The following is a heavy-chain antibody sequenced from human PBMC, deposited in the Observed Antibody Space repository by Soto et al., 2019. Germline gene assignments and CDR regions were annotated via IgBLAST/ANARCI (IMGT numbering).Heavy chain of an antibody. CDR1: GGSISSGNYY. J-gene: IGHJ4*02. D-gene: IGHD5-18*01. CDR2: ISYSGST. CDR3: ATMGTPATGLYYFDY. V-gene: IGHV4-30-4*01. Sequence: QVQLQESGPGLVKPSQTLSLTCTVSGGSISSGNYYWSWIRQPPGKGLEWIGFISYSGSTYYSLSLNSRVTISVDTSKNQFSLNLSFVTAADTAVYYCATMGTPATGLYYFDYWGQGTLVTVSS.